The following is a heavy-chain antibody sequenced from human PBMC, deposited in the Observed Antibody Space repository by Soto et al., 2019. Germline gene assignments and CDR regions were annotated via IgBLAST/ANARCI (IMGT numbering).Heavy chain of an antibody. Sequence: GGSLRLSCAASGFTFSSYSMNWVRQAPGKGLEWVSSISSSSSYIYYADSVKGRFTISRDNAKNSLYLQMNSLRAEDTAVYYCSGGSQLGRGWFDPWGQGTLVTVSS. J-gene: IGHJ5*02. D-gene: IGHD2-15*01. CDR2: ISSSSSYI. V-gene: IGHV3-21*01. CDR1: GFTFSSYS. CDR3: SGGSQLGRGWFDP.